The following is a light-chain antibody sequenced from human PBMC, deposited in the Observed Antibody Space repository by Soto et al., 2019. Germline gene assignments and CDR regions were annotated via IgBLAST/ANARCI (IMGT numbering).Light chain of an antibody. Sequence: QSVLTQSPSVSAAPGQTVTISCSGSSSNIGNNYVSWYHQLPGRAPTLLIYDNNNRPSGILDRFSGSKSGTSGTLDITARQTGDEDDYYCATWDGSLPGEVFGGGTKLTVL. CDR1: SSNIGNNY. V-gene: IGLV1-51*01. J-gene: IGLJ3*02. CDR2: DNN. CDR3: ATWDGSLPGEV.